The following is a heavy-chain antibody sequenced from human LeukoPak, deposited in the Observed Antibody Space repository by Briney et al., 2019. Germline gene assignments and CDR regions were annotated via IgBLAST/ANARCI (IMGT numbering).Heavy chain of an antibody. Sequence: GGSLRLSCAASGFTVSSSYMSWVRQAPGKGLEWVSVIYSGGSTYYADSVKGRFTISRDNSKNTLYLQMNSLRAEDTAVYYCARELQPPYFDYWGQGTLVTVSS. CDR3: ARELQPPYFDY. CDR1: GFTVSSSY. CDR2: IYSGGST. J-gene: IGHJ4*02. D-gene: IGHD1-1*01. V-gene: IGHV3-66*01.